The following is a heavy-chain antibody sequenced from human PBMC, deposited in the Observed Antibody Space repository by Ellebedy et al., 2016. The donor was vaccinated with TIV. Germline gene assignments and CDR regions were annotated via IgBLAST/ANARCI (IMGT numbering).Heavy chain of an antibody. CDR3: ASPPGHIAVAASPSYYYYYGMDV. V-gene: IGHV4-39*01. CDR1: GGSISSSSYY. J-gene: IGHJ6*02. CDR2: IYYSGST. D-gene: IGHD6-19*01. Sequence: SETLSLXXTVSGGSISSSSYYWGWIRQPPGKGLEWIGSIYYSGSTYYNPSLKSRVTISVDTSKNQFSLKLSSVTAADTAVYYCASPPGHIAVAASPSYYYYYGMDVWGQGTTVTVSS.